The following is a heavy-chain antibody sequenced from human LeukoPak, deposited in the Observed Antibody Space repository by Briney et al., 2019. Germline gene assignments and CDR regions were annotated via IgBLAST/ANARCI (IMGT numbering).Heavy chain of an antibody. CDR2: ISGNSAYI. J-gene: IGHJ4*02. CDR3: AKDKAPLYSGYDWDLDF. V-gene: IGHV3-9*01. Sequence: GGSLRLSCAASGFTFHHYAIHWVRQVPGKGLEWVSGISGNSAYIGYADSVKGRFTISRDNAKNSVYLQMNSLRAEDTALYYCAKDKAPLYSGYDWDLDFWGQGTMVTVSS. D-gene: IGHD5-12*01. CDR1: GFTFHHYA.